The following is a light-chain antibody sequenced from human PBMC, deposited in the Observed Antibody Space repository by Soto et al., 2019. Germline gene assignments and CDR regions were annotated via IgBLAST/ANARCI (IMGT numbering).Light chain of an antibody. Sequence: QSVLTQPPSASGTPGQRVTISCSGSSSNIGSNYVYWYQQLPGTAPKLLIYSNNQRPSGVPDRFSGSKSGTSASLAISGLRSEDEADYYCAAWDDSPSVLVFGGGTKLTVL. CDR2: SNN. V-gene: IGLV1-47*02. J-gene: IGLJ2*01. CDR1: SSNIGSNY. CDR3: AAWDDSPSVLV.